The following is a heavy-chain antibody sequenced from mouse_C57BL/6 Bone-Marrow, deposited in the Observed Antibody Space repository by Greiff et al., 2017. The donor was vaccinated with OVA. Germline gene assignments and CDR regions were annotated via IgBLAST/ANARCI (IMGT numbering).Heavy chain of an antibody. D-gene: IGHD1-1*01. CDR1: GYSITSDY. CDR2: ISYSGST. V-gene: IGHV3-8*01. J-gene: IGHJ1*03. Sequence: EVKLMESGPGLAKPSQTLSLTCSVTGYSITSDYWNWIRKFPGNKLEYMGYISYSGSTYYNPSLKSRISITRDTSKNQYYLQLNSVTTEDTATYYCARYSHYYGSSSYWYFDVWGTGTTVTVSS. CDR3: ARYSHYYGSSSYWYFDV.